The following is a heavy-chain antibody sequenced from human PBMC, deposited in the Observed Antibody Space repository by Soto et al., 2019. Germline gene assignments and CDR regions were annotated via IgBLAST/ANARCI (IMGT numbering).Heavy chain of an antibody. CDR2: ISSTTNYI. V-gene: IGHV3-21*06. CDR3: ARESEDLTSNFDY. CDR1: GFTFTRYS. J-gene: IGHJ4*02. Sequence: LRLSCAVSGFTFTRYSMNWVRQAPGKGLEWVSSISSTTNYIYYGDSMKGRFTISRDNAKNSLYLEMNSLRAEDTAVYYCARESEDLTSNFDYWGQGTLVTVSS.